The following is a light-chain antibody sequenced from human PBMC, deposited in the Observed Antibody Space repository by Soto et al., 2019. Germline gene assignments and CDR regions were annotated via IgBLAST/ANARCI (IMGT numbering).Light chain of an antibody. Sequence: DIQMTQSPPTLSASVGYRVTITCRASQSIRHYLAWYQQMPGKAPKVLIYGASTLQSGVPSRFSDSGSGTEFTLTISSLQPDDFGTYFCQHHNSYSQTFGQGT. V-gene: IGKV1-5*01. CDR2: GAS. CDR1: QSIRHY. J-gene: IGKJ1*01. CDR3: QHHNSYSQT.